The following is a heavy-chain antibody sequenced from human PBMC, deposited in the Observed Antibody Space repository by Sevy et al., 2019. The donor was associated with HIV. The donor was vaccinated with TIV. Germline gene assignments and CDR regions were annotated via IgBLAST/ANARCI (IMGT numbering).Heavy chain of an antibody. J-gene: IGHJ6*02. D-gene: IGHD3-3*01. CDR1: GFTFSSYE. Sequence: GGSLRLSCAASGFTFSSYEMNWVRQAPGKGLEWVSYISSSGSTIYYADSGKGRFTISRDNAKNSLYLQMNSLRAEDTAVYYCARDLYDFWGPGVGMDVWGQGTTVTVSS. CDR2: ISSSGSTI. V-gene: IGHV3-48*03. CDR3: ARDLYDFWGPGVGMDV.